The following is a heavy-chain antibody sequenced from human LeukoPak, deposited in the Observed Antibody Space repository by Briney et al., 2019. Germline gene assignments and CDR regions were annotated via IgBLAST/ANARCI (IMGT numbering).Heavy chain of an antibody. Sequence: GESLKISCKGSGYSFTSCWIGWVRQMPGKGLEWMGIIYPGDSDTRYSPSFQGQVTISADKSISTAYLQWSSLKASDTAMYYCAVQYCSSTSCYSGFDPWGQGTLVTVSS. J-gene: IGHJ5*02. V-gene: IGHV5-51*01. D-gene: IGHD2-2*01. CDR3: AVQYCSSTSCYSGFDP. CDR1: GYSFTSCW. CDR2: IYPGDSDT.